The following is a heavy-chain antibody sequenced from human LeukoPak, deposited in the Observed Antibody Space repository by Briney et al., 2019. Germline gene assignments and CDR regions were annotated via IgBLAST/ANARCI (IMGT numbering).Heavy chain of an antibody. CDR2: ISSSSSTV. CDR3: ARVLFFDY. V-gene: IGHV3-48*01. J-gene: IGHJ4*02. CDR1: GVTFSSYS. Sequence: PGGSLRLSCAASGVTFSSYSMNWVRQAPGKGLEWVSYISSSSSTVYYADSVKGRFTISRDNAKNSLYLQMNSLRAEDTAVYYCARVLFFDYWGQGTLVTVSS. D-gene: IGHD3-10*01.